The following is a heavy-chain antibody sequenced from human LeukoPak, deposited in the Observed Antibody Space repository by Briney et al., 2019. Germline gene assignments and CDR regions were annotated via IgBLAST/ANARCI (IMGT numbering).Heavy chain of an antibody. J-gene: IGHJ1*01. D-gene: IGHD3-22*01. CDR2: INHSGST. Sequence: SETLSLTCAVYGGSFSGYYWSWIRQPPGKGLEWIGEINHSGSTNYNPSLKSRVTMSVDTSKNQFSLKLSSVTAADTAVYYCAREGTYYYDSSGYPSAEYFQHWGQGTLVTVSS. V-gene: IGHV4-34*01. CDR3: AREGTYYYDSSGYPSAEYFQH. CDR1: GGSFSGYY.